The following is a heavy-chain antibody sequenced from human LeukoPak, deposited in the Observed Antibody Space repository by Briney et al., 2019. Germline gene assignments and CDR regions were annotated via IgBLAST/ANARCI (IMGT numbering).Heavy chain of an antibody. D-gene: IGHD3-22*01. CDR3: ARNRYYDSSGSDY. J-gene: IGHJ4*02. V-gene: IGHV3-23*01. Sequence: PGGSLRLSCAASGFTFSSYAMSWVRQAPGKGLEWVSAISGSGGSTYYADSVKGRFTISRDNSKNTLYLQMNSLRAEDTAVYYCARNRYYDSSGSDYWGQGTLVTVSS. CDR2: ISGSGGST. CDR1: GFTFSSYA.